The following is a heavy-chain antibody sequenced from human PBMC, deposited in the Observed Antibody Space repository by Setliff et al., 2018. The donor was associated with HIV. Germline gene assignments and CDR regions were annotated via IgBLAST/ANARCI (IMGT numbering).Heavy chain of an antibody. CDR2: IFYSGST. CDR1: GGSISSHY. CDR3: ARTLGAYSSSSDPFDY. Sequence: SETLSLTCTVSGGSISSHYWSWIRQPPGKELEWIGYIFYSGSTKYNPSLQSRVTISIDTSKNQFSMRLSSVTAEDTAMYYCARTLGAYSSSSDPFDYWGQGALVTVS. D-gene: IGHD6-6*01. J-gene: IGHJ4*02. V-gene: IGHV4-59*11.